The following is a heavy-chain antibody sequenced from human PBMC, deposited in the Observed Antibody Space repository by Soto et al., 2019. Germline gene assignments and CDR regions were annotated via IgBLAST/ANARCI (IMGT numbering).Heavy chain of an antibody. D-gene: IGHD3-3*01. CDR3: ARAYYDFSSGYYPYYYSGMDV. J-gene: IGHJ6*02. CDR1: GGSISSYY. V-gene: IGHV4-59*12. Sequence: LSLTCTVSGGSISSYYWSWIRQPPGKGLEWIGYIYYSGSTNYNPSLKSRVTISVDTSKNQFSLKLSSVTAADTAVYYCARAYYDFSSGYYPYYYSGMDVRGQGTTVTVSS. CDR2: IYYSGST.